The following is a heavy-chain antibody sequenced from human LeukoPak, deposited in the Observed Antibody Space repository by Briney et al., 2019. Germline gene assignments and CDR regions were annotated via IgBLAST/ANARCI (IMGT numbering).Heavy chain of an antibody. D-gene: IGHD2-15*01. J-gene: IGHJ4*02. CDR3: ARDKASEVAATPDY. CDR2: ISGSSGTR. CDR1: GFTFSSYS. V-gene: IGHV3-48*01. Sequence: GGSLRLSCAASGFTFSSYSMNWVRQAPGKGLEWVSYISGSSGTRYYADSVKGRFTISRDNAKNSLYLRMNSLRAEDTAVYYCARDKASEVAATPDYWGQGTLVTVSS.